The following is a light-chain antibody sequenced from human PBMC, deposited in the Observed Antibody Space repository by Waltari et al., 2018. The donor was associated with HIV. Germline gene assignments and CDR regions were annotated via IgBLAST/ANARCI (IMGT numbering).Light chain of an antibody. CDR2: DAS. Sequence: DIQMTQSPPSLSASVGDRVTITCQANQDIRKSLNWFQQKPGKAPNVLIYDASTLATGVPSRFSGSGSGTDFTLTISSLQPEDAATYYCQQFDDVAITFGQGTRLDI. J-gene: IGKJ5*01. CDR1: QDIRKS. CDR3: QQFDDVAIT. V-gene: IGKV1-33*01.